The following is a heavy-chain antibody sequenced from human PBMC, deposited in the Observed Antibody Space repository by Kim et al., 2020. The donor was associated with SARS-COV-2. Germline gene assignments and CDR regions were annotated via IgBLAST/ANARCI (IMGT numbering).Heavy chain of an antibody. J-gene: IGHJ3*02. CDR2: ISWNSGSI. CDR1: GFTFDDYA. V-gene: IGHV3-9*01. CDR3: AKELGQETTIAAASGDAFDI. D-gene: IGHD6-13*01. Sequence: GGSLRLSCAASGFTFDDYAMHWVRQAPGKGLEWVSGISWNSGSIGYADSVKGRFTISRDNAKNSLYLQMNSLRAEDTALYYCAKELGQETTIAAASGDAFDIWGQGTMVTVSS.